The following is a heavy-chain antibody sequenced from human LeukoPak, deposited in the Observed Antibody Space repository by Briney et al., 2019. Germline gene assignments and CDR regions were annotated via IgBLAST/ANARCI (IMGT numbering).Heavy chain of an antibody. D-gene: IGHD3-10*01. Sequence: GGSLRLSCAASGFTFSSYWMSWVRQAPGKGLEWVANIKQDGSEKYYVDSVKGRFTISRDNAKNSLYPQMNSLRAEDTAVYYCARDYWRSGRLDDAFDIWGQGTMVTVSS. CDR1: GFTFSSYW. J-gene: IGHJ3*02. CDR2: IKQDGSEK. V-gene: IGHV3-7*01. CDR3: ARDYWRSGRLDDAFDI.